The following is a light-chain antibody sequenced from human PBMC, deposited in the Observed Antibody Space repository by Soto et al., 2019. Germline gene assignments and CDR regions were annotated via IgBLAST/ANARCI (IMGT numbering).Light chain of an antibody. CDR3: QQTFSFPLT. CDR1: QNIINF. J-gene: IGKJ3*01. Sequence: DIQMTQSPASLSASVGHRVTITCRASQNIINFLHWYQQKPGKAPSLLIYTASTLQTGVPSRFSGSGSGTDFTLTISDLQPEDFATYFCQQTFSFPLTFGPGTKVDIK. V-gene: IGKV1-39*01. CDR2: TAS.